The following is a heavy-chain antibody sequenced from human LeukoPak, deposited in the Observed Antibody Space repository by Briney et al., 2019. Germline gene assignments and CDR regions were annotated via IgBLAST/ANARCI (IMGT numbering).Heavy chain of an antibody. CDR3: ARRYSSGWYGFDY. CDR2: IYYSGST. J-gene: IGHJ4*02. D-gene: IGHD6-19*01. Sequence: PSETLSLTCTVSGGSISSYYWSWIRQPPGKGLEWIGYIYYSGSTNYNPSLKSRVTISVDTSKNQFSLKLSSVTAADTAVYYCARRYSSGWYGFDYWGQGTLVTVSS. V-gene: IGHV4-59*01. CDR1: GGSISSYY.